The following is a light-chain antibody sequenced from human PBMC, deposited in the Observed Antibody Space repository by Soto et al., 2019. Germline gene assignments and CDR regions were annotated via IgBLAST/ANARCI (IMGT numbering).Light chain of an antibody. Sequence: DIQMTQSPSSLSASVGDRATITCRASQSITEYLHWYQQKPGKAPRLLIYGASTLHSGVPSRFSGSGSGTDVTLTINSLQPKDFAIYYCQQTYSTPRTFGQGTKVDIK. CDR1: QSITEY. V-gene: IGKV1-39*01. CDR2: GAS. CDR3: QQTYSTPRT. J-gene: IGKJ1*01.